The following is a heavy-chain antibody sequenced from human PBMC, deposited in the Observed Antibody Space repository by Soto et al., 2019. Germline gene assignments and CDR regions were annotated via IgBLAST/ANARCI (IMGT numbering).Heavy chain of an antibody. CDR2: IYWNDGT. V-gene: IGHV2-5*01. Sequence: GSGATLVNPTQPLTLTCALSGFSLSANGVGVGWIRQPPGGALEWLAIIYWNDGTSIRPTLQSRLSISKDTSKNQVVLSLTNMDPRDTGTYYCARKIGGSYWKFDPWGPGAQVTVSS. D-gene: IGHD2-15*01. CDR1: GFSLSANGVG. J-gene: IGHJ5*02. CDR3: ARKIGGSYWKFDP.